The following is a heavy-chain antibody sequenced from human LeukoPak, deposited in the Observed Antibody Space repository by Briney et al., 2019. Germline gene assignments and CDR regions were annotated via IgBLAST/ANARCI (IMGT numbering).Heavy chain of an antibody. CDR3: ARGERYSGYDC. CDR1: GYTFTSYD. CDR2: INPNSGGT. J-gene: IGHJ4*02. V-gene: IGHV1-2*04. D-gene: IGHD5-12*01. Sequence: ASVKVSCKASGYTFTSYDINWVRQATGQGLEWMGRINPNSGGTNYAQKFQGWVTMTRDTSISTAYMELSRLRSDDTAVYYCARGERYSGYDCWGQGTLVTVSS.